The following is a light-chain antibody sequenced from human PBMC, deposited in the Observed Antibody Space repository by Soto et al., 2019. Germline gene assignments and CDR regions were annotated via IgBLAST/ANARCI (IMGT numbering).Light chain of an antibody. CDR2: DAS. V-gene: IGKV3-11*01. J-gene: IGKJ4*01. CDR3: QQRSNWVLT. CDR1: QSVSSY. Sequence: EIVLTQSSATLSLSPGERATLSCRASQSVSSYLAWYQQKPGQAPRLLIYDASNRATGIPARFSGSGSGTDFTLTISSLEPEDFAVYYCQQRSNWVLTFGGGTKVEIK.